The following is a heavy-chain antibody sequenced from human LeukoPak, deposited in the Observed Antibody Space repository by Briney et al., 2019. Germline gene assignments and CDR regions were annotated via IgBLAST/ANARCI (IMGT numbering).Heavy chain of an antibody. CDR2: ISSSGSTI. V-gene: IGHV3-48*03. Sequence: GGSLRLSCAASGFILSNYAMGWVRQAPGKGLEWVSYISSSGSTIYYADSVKGRFTISRDNAKNSLYLQMNSLRAEDTAVYYCAELGITMIGGVWGKGTTVTISS. CDR1: GFILSNYA. D-gene: IGHD3-10*02. CDR3: AELGITMIGGV. J-gene: IGHJ6*04.